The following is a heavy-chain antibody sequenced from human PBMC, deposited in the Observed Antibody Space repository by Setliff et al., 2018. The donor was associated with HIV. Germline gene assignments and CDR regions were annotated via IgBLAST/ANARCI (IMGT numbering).Heavy chain of an antibody. CDR3: ANELAASGLGYCDS. D-gene: IGHD3-22*01. CDR1: GFTFSNYA. J-gene: IGHJ4*02. CDR2: ILSTGERT. Sequence: PGGSLRLSCAASGFTFSNYAMSWVRQAPGEGLEWVSGILSTGERTFYADSVKGRFTISRDNSKNTVYLQMNSLRAEDTAEDYCANELAASGLGYCDSWGRGILVTVSS. V-gene: IGHV3-23*01.